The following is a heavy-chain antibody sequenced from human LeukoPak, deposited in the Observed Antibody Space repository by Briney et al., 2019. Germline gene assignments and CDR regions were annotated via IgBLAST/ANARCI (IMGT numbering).Heavy chain of an antibody. D-gene: IGHD6-19*01. CDR2: VYFSGST. CDR3: ARVDGGSGWYYFDY. Sequence: SETLSLTCTVSGDSISSYYWSRIRQPPGKGLEWIGYVYFSGSTNYNPSLKSRVTISVDTSKNQFSLKLSSVTAADTAVYYCARVDGGSGWYYFDYWGQGTLVTVSS. V-gene: IGHV4-59*01. J-gene: IGHJ4*02. CDR1: GDSISSYY.